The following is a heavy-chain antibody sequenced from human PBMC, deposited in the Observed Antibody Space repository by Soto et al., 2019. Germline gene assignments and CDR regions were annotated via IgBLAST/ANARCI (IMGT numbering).Heavy chain of an antibody. D-gene: IGHD6-13*01. CDR2: INIGGAI. V-gene: IGHV4-4*07. Sequence: SETLSLTCSVSGASISSHNWVWIRQPAGKGPEWVGRINIGGAINYSPSLKTRVTMSIDTSKNQFSLHLRSVTAADTAMYFCARDRGDYKSSWFWYIYHWGPGTLVTVSS. J-gene: IGHJ2*01. CDR3: ARDRGDYKSSWFWYIYH. CDR1: GASISSHN.